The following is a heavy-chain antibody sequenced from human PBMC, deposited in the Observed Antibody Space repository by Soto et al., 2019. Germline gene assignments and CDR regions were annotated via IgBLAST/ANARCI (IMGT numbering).Heavy chain of an antibody. CDR2: FIPVYRTL. CDR1: GGSFGNSA. Sequence: QVLLVQSGAEVKKPGSSVKISCKASGGSFGNSAINWVRQTPGQGLGWLGGFIPVYRTLNYAQKFQGRVTITADESTGTAYMTLSSLASNDTAGYYCATGVIWIGYFTVDSWGQGTRVTVSS. D-gene: IGHD3-3*01. J-gene: IGHJ4*02. V-gene: IGHV1-69*01. CDR3: ATGVIWIGYFTVDS.